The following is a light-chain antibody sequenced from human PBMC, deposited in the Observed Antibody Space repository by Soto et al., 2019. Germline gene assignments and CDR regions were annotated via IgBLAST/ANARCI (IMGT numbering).Light chain of an antibody. CDR2: EDS. J-gene: IGLJ1*01. CDR3: CSYAGSGTYV. CDR1: SSDVGNYNL. V-gene: IGLV2-23*01. Sequence: QSVLTQPASVSGSPGQSITISCTGTSSDVGNYNLVSWYQQHPGKAPKLVIYEDSKRPSGVSNRFSGSKSGSTASLTISGLQAEDEADYYCCSYAGSGTYVFGTGTKVTVL.